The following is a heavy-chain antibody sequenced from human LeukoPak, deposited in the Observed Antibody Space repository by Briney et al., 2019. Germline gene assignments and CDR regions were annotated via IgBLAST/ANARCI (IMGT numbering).Heavy chain of an antibody. D-gene: IGHD3-16*01. J-gene: IGHJ4*02. V-gene: IGHV3-30*02. CDR3: TRDRDNYDTTALGY. Sequence: GGSLRLSCAASGFTFSSYGMHWVRQAPGKGLEWVAFIRYDGSNKYYADSVKGRFTISRDNSKNTLYLQMNSLSANDTAVYYCTRDRDNYDTTALGYWGQGTLVTVSS. CDR2: IRYDGSNK. CDR1: GFTFSSYG.